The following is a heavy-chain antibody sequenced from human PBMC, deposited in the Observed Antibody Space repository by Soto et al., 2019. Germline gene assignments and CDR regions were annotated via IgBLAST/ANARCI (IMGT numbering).Heavy chain of an antibody. J-gene: IGHJ5*02. V-gene: IGHV2-26*01. CDR3: ARLYSGSFGRRFDP. CDR1: GFSLSNTKMG. CDR2: IFSTDEK. D-gene: IGHD6-13*01. Sequence: QVTLKESGPVLVKPTETLTLTCTVSGFSLSNTKMGVGWIRQPPGKALEWLAHIFSTDEKSYSASLKSRLTISKDTSKSQVVLTMTNMDPVDTATYYCARLYSGSFGRRFDPWGQGTLVTVSS.